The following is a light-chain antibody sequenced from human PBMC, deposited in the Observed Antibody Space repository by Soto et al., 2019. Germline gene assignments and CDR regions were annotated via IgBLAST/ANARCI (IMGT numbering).Light chain of an antibody. Sequence: QSALTQPASVSGSPGQSITISCTGTSDDVGGYNYVSWYQQNTGKAPKVIIYDVSNRPSGVCKRFSGSKSGNTAFLTISGLQTEDEADYYCSSYATSSVVFGAGTKLTVL. CDR1: SDDVGGYNY. V-gene: IGLV2-14*01. CDR2: DVS. J-gene: IGLJ2*01. CDR3: SSYATSSVV.